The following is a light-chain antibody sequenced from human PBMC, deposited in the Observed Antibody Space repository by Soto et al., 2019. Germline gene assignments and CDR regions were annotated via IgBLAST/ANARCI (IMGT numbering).Light chain of an antibody. CDR2: DAS. CDR3: HDYGGAPYT. J-gene: IGKJ2*01. Sequence: PQSPATQFVSPGERVTLSCRASQSVNRKYLAWYQQKRGQAPRLLIYDASSRATGVPDRFSGSGSGADFTLTISSLEPEDCAVYYCHDYGGAPYTFGPGTKVDMK. V-gene: IGKV3-20*01. CDR1: QSVNRKY.